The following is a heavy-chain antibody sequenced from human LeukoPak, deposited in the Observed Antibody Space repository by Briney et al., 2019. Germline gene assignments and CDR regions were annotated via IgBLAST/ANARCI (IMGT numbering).Heavy chain of an antibody. Sequence: SQTPSLTCTVSGGSISSGDYYWSWIRQPPGKGLEWIGYIYYSGSTYYNPSLKSRVTISVDTSKNQFSLKLSSVTAADTAVYYCARAAGGGNIMTGYYNDYWGQGTLVTVSS. CDR2: IYYSGST. J-gene: IGHJ4*02. CDR1: GGSISSGDYY. V-gene: IGHV4-30-4*01. CDR3: ARAAGGGNIMTGYYNDY. D-gene: IGHD3-9*01.